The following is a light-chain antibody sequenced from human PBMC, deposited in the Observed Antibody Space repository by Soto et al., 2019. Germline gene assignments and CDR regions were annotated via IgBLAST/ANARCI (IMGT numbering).Light chain of an antibody. J-gene: IGLJ2*01. CDR1: KLGDKY. CDR2: QDS. V-gene: IGLV3-1*01. Sequence: SYELTQPPSESVSPGQTASITCSGDKLGDKYACWYQQKPGQSPVLVIYQDSKRPSGIPERFSGSNSGNTATLTISGTQAMDEADYYCQAWDSSTGVFGGGTQLTFL. CDR3: QAWDSSTGV.